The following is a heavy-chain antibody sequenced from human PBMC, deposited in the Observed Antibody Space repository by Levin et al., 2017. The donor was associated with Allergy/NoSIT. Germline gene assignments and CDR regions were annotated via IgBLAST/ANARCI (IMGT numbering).Heavy chain of an antibody. CDR3: VKGYSGTYKRALDI. CDR1: GFTFSNYV. D-gene: IGHD1-26*01. V-gene: IGHV3-23*01. J-gene: IGHJ3*02. Sequence: GGSLRLSCAASGFTFSNYVMTWIRQPPGKGLEWVSITGTNVDITYYADSVKGRFTISRDNAKNRFYLQMNSLRAEDAAVYYCVKGYSGTYKRALDIWGQGTMVTVS. CDR2: TGTNVDIT.